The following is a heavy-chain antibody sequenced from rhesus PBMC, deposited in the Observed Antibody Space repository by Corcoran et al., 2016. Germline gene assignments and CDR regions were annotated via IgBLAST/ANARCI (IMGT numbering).Heavy chain of an antibody. J-gene: IGHJ4*01. V-gene: IGHV4-127*01. CDR3: TTDPLWNDSFDY. CDR1: GYSISSGHG. CDR2: IGGSSGSI. Sequence: QVQLQESGPGLVKPSETLSLNCGVSGYSISSGHGWSWSRKSPGKGLEWGGYIGGSSGSINYNPSLKSRVTISKDTSKNQFSLKLTSVTAADTAVYYCTTDPLWNDSFDYWGQGVLVTVSS. D-gene: IGHD1-14*01.